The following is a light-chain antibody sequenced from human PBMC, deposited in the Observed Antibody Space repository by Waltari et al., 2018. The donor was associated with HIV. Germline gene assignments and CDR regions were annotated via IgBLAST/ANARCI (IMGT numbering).Light chain of an antibody. CDR3: QSSDSTLSGSV. Sequence: QSVLTQPPSVSGAPGQWVTRSCTGGNSNIGTHEVHWYQQLPGTAPQLLIYNTNNRPSGVPDRFSGSKPGTSASLAITGLQAEDEADYYCQSSDSTLSGSVFGGGTKLTVL. V-gene: IGLV1-40*01. CDR1: NSNIGTHE. CDR2: NTN. J-gene: IGLJ2*01.